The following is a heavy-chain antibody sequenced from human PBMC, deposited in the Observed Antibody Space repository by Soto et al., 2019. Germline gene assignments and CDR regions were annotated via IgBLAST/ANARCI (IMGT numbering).Heavy chain of an antibody. CDR2: ILVGGST. J-gene: IGHJ3*02. CDR3: AKATATSGGAFEI. V-gene: IGHV3-23*01. D-gene: IGHD1-1*01. CDR1: GFICSSYD. Sequence: GGSLRLSCAVSGFICSSYDMSWVRQAPGKGLEWVSTILVGGSTHYEDSVKGRFTISRDTSKNTVYLQMNSLTAGDTAFYYCAKATATSGGAFEIYGQGTMVTVSS.